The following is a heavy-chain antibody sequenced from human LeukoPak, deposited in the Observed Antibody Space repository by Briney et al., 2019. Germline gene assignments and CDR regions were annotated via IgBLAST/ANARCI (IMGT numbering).Heavy chain of an antibody. CDR2: INAGNGNT. J-gene: IGHJ4*02. D-gene: IGHD6-13*01. V-gene: IGHV1-3*01. CDR3: ARGQRIVAAAGTDY. Sequence: ASVKVSCKASGYTFTSYAMHWVRQAPGQRLEWMGWINAGNGNTKYSRKFQGRVTITRDTSASTAYMELSSLRSEDTAVYYCARGQRIVAAAGTDYWGQGTLVTVSS. CDR1: GYTFTSYA.